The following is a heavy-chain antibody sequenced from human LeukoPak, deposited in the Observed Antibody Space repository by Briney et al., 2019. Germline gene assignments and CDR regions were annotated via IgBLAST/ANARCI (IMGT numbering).Heavy chain of an antibody. V-gene: IGHV1-2*02. CDR2: TNPNSGGT. J-gene: IGHJ4*02. Sequence: ASVKVSCKASGYTFTGYYMHWVRQAPGQGLEWMGWTNPNSGGTNYAQKFQGRVTMTRDTSISTAYMELSRLRSDDTAVYYCARGGNDFWLLGYFDYWGQGTLVTVSS. CDR1: GYTFTGYY. CDR3: ARGGNDFWLLGYFDY. D-gene: IGHD3-3*01.